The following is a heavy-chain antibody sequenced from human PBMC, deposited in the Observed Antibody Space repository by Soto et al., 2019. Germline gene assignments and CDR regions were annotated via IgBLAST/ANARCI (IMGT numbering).Heavy chain of an antibody. D-gene: IGHD1-26*01. CDR2: IFPGGST. CDR1: GFTVSSNF. CDR3: ARDGSGYSIF. Sequence: GGSLRLSCAASGFTVSSNFMNWVRQAPGKGLEWLSVIFPGGSTYYADSMKDRFTISRDISKNTVFLQMNSLRAEDTAVYFCARDGSGYSIFWGQGTLVTVS. V-gene: IGHV3-66*01. J-gene: IGHJ4*02.